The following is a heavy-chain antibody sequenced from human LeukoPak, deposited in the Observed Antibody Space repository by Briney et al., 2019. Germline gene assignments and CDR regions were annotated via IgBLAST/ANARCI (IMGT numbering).Heavy chain of an antibody. J-gene: IGHJ4*02. Sequence: GGSLRLSCTASGFTLSSYAMSWVRQAPGEGLEWVSTISGSADNTNYAEAVKGRFTISRDNSKNTMYLQMNSLRAEDTAVYYCAKQGFGRWGQGTLVTVSS. V-gene: IGHV3-23*01. D-gene: IGHD3-3*01. CDR2: ISGSADNT. CDR3: AKQGFGR. CDR1: GFTLSSYA.